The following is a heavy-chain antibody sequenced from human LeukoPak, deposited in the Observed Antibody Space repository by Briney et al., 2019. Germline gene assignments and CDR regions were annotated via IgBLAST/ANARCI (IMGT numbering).Heavy chain of an antibody. D-gene: IGHD3-9*01. Sequence: PGGSLRLSCAASGFTFSSYEMNWVRQAPGKGLEWVSYTSSSGSTIYYADSVKGRFTISRDNAENSLYLQMNSLRAEDTAVYYCASGGLRYFDWLMGYFQHWGQGTLVTVSS. V-gene: IGHV3-48*03. CDR1: GFTFSSYE. J-gene: IGHJ1*01. CDR2: TSSSGSTI. CDR3: ASGGLRYFDWLMGYFQH.